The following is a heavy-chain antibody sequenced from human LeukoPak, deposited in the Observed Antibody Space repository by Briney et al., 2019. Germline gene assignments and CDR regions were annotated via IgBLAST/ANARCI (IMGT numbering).Heavy chain of an antibody. CDR3: ARVVTYFYYMDV. CDR2: IIPIFGTA. Sequence: GSSGTVSFKASGGTFSSYAISWGRQAPGQGLEWMGGIIPIFGTANYAQKFQGRVTITTDESTSTAYMELSSLRSEDTAVYYCARVVTYFYYMDVWGKGTTVTVPS. D-gene: IGHD5-18*01. CDR1: GGTFSSYA. V-gene: IGHV1-69*05. J-gene: IGHJ6*03.